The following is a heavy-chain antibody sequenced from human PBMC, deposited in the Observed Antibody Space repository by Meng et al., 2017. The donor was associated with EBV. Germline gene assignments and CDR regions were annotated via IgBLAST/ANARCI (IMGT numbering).Heavy chain of an antibody. CDR3: ANNPY. Sequence: EVEVLEVGGGLVQPGGSLSLSCAASGFTCSSCARSCVRQAPGKGREWGSAISGSGDSTYYADSVKVRFTISRDNSKNTLYLLMNSLRAEDTAVYYCANNPYWGQGTLVTVSS. CDR2: ISGSGDST. CDR1: GFTCSSCA. J-gene: IGHJ4*02. V-gene: IGHV3-23*01.